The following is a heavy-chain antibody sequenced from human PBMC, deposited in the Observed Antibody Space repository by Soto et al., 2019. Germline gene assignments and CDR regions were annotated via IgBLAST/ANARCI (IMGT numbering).Heavy chain of an antibody. CDR1: GVSIRASSYY. CDR3: ARHGSY. Sequence: QMQLQESGPGLVKPSETLSLTCTVSGVSIRASSYYWGWIRQPPGKGLAWIGTIYYNGETFYHPSLKSRLTMSIHTSTTQSSLNMTSVTAADTAVYYCARHGSYWGQGTLVTVSS. CDR2: IYYNGET. V-gene: IGHV4-39*01. J-gene: IGHJ4*02.